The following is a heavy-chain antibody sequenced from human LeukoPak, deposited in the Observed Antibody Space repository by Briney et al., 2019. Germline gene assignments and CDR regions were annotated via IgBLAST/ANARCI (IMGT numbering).Heavy chain of an antibody. CDR1: GGSISSSNW. V-gene: IGHV4-4*02. CDR2: IYHSGST. Sequence: SETLSLTCAVSGGSISSSNWWSWVRQPPGKGLEWTGEIYHSGSTNYNPSLKSRVTISVDKSKNQFSLKLSSVTAADTAVYYCARGIAVAGTFAFDYWGQGTLATVSS. D-gene: IGHD6-19*01. CDR3: ARGIAVAGTFAFDY. J-gene: IGHJ4*02.